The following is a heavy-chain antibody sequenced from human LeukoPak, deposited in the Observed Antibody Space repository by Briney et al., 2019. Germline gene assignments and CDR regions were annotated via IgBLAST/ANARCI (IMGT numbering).Heavy chain of an antibody. D-gene: IGHD1-26*01. J-gene: IGHJ4*02. CDR2: IYYSGST. CDR3: ARYTSGSYYQGFDY. Sequence: SETLSLTCTVSGGSISSSSYYWGWIRQPPGKGLEWIGSIYYSGSTYYNPSLKSRVTISVDTSKNQFSLKLSSVTAADTAEYYCARYTSGSYYQGFDYWGQGTLVTVSS. CDR1: GGSISSSSYY. V-gene: IGHV4-39*07.